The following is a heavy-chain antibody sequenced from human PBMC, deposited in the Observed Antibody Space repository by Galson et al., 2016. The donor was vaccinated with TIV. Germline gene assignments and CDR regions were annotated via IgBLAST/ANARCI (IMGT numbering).Heavy chain of an antibody. V-gene: IGHV1-2*06. CDR2: INPSHDVT. Sequence: SGYTFTGYYIHWVRQAPGQGLEWMGRINPSHDVTDYAQNFQGRVTMTRDTSFSTVYMELSSLRSDDTAVYYCAKAGAVLRYFDWLFDAFDIWGQGTMVAVSS. D-gene: IGHD3-9*01. CDR1: GYTFTGYY. CDR3: AKAGAVLRYFDWLFDAFDI. J-gene: IGHJ3*02.